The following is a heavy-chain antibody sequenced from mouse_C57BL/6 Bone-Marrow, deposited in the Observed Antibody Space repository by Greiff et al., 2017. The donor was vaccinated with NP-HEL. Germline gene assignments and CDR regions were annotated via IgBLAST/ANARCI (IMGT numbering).Heavy chain of an antibody. Sequence: VQLQQSGAELVRPGASVKLSCKASGYTFTDYYINWVKQRPGQGLEWIARIYPGSGNTYYNEKFKGKATLTAEKSSSTAYMQLSSLTSDDSAVYFCARNRDYCYYVDYAMDYWGQGTSVTVSS. V-gene: IGHV1-76*01. CDR2: IYPGSGNT. J-gene: IGHJ4*01. CDR3: ARNRDYCYYVDYAMDY. CDR1: GYTFTDYY. D-gene: IGHD2-12*01.